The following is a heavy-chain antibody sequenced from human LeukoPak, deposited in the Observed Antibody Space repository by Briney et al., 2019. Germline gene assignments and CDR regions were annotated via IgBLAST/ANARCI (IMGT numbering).Heavy chain of an antibody. Sequence: SETLSLTCTVSGGSISSSSYYWSWIRQPAGKGLEWIGRIYTSGSTNYNPSLKSRVTMSVDTSKNQFSLKLSSVTAADTAVYYCAATYYYGSGSYYPKYFDYWGQGTLVTVSS. V-gene: IGHV4-61*02. CDR2: IYTSGST. D-gene: IGHD3-10*01. J-gene: IGHJ4*02. CDR3: AATYYYGSGSYYPKYFDY. CDR1: GGSISSSSYY.